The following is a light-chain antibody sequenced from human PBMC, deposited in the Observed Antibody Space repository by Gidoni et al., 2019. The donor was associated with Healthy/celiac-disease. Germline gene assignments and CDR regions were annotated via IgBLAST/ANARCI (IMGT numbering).Light chain of an antibody. CDR2: WAS. CDR3: QQYYSTPYT. J-gene: IGKJ2*01. V-gene: IGKV4-1*01. CDR1: QSVLYSSNNKNY. Sequence: DIVMTQSPDSLAVSLGERATINCKSSQSVLYSSNNKNYLAWYQKKPGQPPKLLMYWASTRESGVPSRFSGSGSGTDFTLTISSLQAEDVAVYYCQQYYSTPYTFGQGTKLEIK.